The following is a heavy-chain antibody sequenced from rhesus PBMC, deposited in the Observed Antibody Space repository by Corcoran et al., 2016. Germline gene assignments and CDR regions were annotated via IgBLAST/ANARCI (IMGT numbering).Heavy chain of an antibody. J-gene: IGHJ5-2*02. V-gene: IGHV4-99*01. CDR2: ISGSSVST. D-gene: IGHD5-42*01. CDR1: GYSISRGYD. Sequence: QVQLQESGPGLVKPSETLSLTCAVSGYSISRGYDWGWIRKLPGKGLESIGYISGSSVSTYYNPSLKSRVTISKDTSKNQFSLKLSSVTAADTAVYYCARHGGYNSFDVWGRGVLVTVSS. CDR3: ARHGGYNSFDV.